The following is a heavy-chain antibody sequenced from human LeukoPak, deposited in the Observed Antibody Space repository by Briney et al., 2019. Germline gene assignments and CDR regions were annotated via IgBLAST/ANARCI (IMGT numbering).Heavy chain of an antibody. J-gene: IGHJ4*02. CDR1: GFTFDDYA. Sequence: SLRLSCAASGFTFDDYAMHWVRQAPGKGLEWVSGISWNSGSIGYADSVKGRFTISRDSAKDSLYLQMNSLRAEDTALYYCAKDQGHMITFGGVIDYWGQGILVTVSS. CDR3: AKDQGHMITFGGVIDY. V-gene: IGHV3-9*01. CDR2: ISWNSGSI. D-gene: IGHD3-16*02.